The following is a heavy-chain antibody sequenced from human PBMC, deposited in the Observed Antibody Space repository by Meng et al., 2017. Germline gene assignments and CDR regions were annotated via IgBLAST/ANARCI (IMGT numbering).Heavy chain of an antibody. CDR3: AKGSDYGDYDYYYGMDV. CDR2: ISGSGGST. J-gene: IGHJ6*02. V-gene: IGHV3-23*01. D-gene: IGHD4-17*01. Sequence: GGSLRLSCAASGFTFSSYAMSWVRQAPGKGLEWVSAISGSGGSTYYADSVKCRFTISRDNYKNTLYLQMNSLRAEDTAVYYCAKGSDYGDYDYYYGMDVWGQGTTVTVSS. CDR1: GFTFSSYA.